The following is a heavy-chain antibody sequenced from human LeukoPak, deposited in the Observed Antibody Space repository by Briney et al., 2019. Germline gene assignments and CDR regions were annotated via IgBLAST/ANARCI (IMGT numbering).Heavy chain of an antibody. V-gene: IGHV4-61*08. Sequence: PSETLSLTCTVSGGSISSGGYYWSWIRQHPGKGLEWIGYIYYSGSTNYNPSLKSRVTISVDTSKNQFSLKLSSVTAADTAVYYCARHDSSSEGLFDYWGQGTLVTVSS. CDR2: IYYSGST. J-gene: IGHJ4*02. CDR1: GGSISSGGYY. CDR3: ARHDSSSEGLFDY. D-gene: IGHD6-13*01.